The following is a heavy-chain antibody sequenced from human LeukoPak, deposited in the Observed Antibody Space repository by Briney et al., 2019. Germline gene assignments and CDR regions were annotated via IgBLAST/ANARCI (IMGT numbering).Heavy chain of an antibody. Sequence: PGGSLRLSCAASGFTFSSYWISWVRQAPGKGLEWVANIKQDGSEKYYVDSVKGRSTISRDNAKNSLYLQLNSLRAEDTAVYYCAITMVRGVIVFDYWGQGTLVTISS. CDR2: IKQDGSEK. CDR3: AITMVRGVIVFDY. D-gene: IGHD3-10*01. J-gene: IGHJ4*02. V-gene: IGHV3-7*01. CDR1: GFTFSSYW.